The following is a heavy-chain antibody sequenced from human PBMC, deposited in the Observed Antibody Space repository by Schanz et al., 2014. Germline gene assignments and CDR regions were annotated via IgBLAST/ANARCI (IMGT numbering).Heavy chain of an antibody. CDR1: GFTLSNYA. V-gene: IGHV3-23*01. Sequence: EMQLLESGGGLAQPGGSLRLSCAASGFTLSNYAMSWVRQAPGKGLEWVSALSEGGGGTHYADSVRGRFTISSDSSKNTLYLQMSSLRADDTAVYYCARDHTTESYYSAGPPIDYWGQGTLLTVSS. J-gene: IGHJ4*02. D-gene: IGHD1-26*01. CDR2: LSEGGGGT. CDR3: ARDHTTESYYSAGPPIDY.